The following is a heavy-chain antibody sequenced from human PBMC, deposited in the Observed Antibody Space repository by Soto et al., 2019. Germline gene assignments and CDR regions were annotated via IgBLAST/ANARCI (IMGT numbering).Heavy chain of an antibody. V-gene: IGHV3-66*01. CDR3: ARAPSSFYDAFDI. CDR2: IYSGGST. Sequence: GGSLRLSCAASGFTVSSNYMSWVRQAPGKGLEWVSVIYSGGSTYYADSVKGRFTISRDNSKNTLYLQMNSLRAEDTAVYYCARAPSSFYDAFDIWGQGTMVTVSS. CDR1: GFTVSSNY. D-gene: IGHD2-15*01. J-gene: IGHJ3*02.